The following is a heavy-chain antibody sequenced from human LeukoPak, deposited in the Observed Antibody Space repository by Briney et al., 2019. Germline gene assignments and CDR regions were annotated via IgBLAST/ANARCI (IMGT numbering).Heavy chain of an antibody. D-gene: IGHD1-1*01. V-gene: IGHV4-61*02. CDR1: GGSISSGGYY. J-gene: IGHJ5*02. Sequence: SETLSLTCTVSGGSISSGGYYWSWIRQPAGKGLEWIGRIYTSGNTNYNPSLKSRATISVDTSKNQFSLKLSSVTAADTAVYYCARVPGGALNWFDPWGQGTLVTVSS. CDR2: IYTSGNT. CDR3: ARVPGGALNWFDP.